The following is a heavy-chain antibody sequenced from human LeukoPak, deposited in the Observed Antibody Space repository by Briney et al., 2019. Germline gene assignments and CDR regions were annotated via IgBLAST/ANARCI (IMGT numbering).Heavy chain of an antibody. Sequence: GESLKISCKGSGYSFTSYWIGWVRQMPGKGLEWSGIIYPGDSDTRYSPSFQGQVTISADKSISTAYLQWSSLKASDTAMYYCARGLVSTLYYFDYWGQGTLVTVSS. V-gene: IGHV5-51*01. CDR1: GYSFTSYW. J-gene: IGHJ4*02. CDR2: IYPGDSDT. D-gene: IGHD5/OR15-5a*01. CDR3: ARGLVSTLYYFDY.